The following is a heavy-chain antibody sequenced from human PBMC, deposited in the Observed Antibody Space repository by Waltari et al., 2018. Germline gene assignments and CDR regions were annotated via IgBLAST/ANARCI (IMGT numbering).Heavy chain of an antibody. CDR1: GFSFSSHA. CDR2: ISGTGGST. V-gene: IGHV3-23*01. D-gene: IGHD2-2*01. J-gene: IGHJ4*02. Sequence: EVQLLESGGGLVQPGGSLRLSCAASGFSFSSHAMSWVRPAPGKGLEWVSGISGTGGSTYYADSVKGRFTISIENAKNALYLQMNSLRAEDTAVYYCAKLPGKYQLLFYFDYWGQGTLVTVSS. CDR3: AKLPGKYQLLFYFDY.